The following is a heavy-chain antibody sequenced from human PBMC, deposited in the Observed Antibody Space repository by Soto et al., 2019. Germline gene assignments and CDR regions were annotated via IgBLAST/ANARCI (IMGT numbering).Heavy chain of an antibody. CDR3: ARAWEQWLLPITWLDP. CDR1: GFTFSSYS. V-gene: IGHV3-21*01. J-gene: IGHJ5*02. Sequence: PGGSLRLSCAASGFTFSSYSMNWVRQAPGKGLEWVSSISSSSSYIYYADSVKGRFTISRDNAKNSLYLQMNSLRAEDTAVYYCARAWEQWLLPITWLDPWGQGTLVTVSS. CDR2: ISSSSSYI. D-gene: IGHD6-19*01.